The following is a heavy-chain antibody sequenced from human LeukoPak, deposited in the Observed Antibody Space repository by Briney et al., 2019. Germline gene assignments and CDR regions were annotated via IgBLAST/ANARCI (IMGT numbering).Heavy chain of an antibody. CDR2: MNPNSGNT. J-gene: IGHJ4*02. V-gene: IGHV1-8*01. CDR1: GYTFTSYD. D-gene: IGHD3-22*01. CDR3: RSSITMMVEFDY. Sequence: VASVKVSCKASGYTFTSYDINWVRQATGQGLEWMGWMNPNSGNTGYAQKFQGRVTMTRNTSISTAYMELSSLRAEDTAVYYCRSSITMMVEFDYWGQGTLVTVSS.